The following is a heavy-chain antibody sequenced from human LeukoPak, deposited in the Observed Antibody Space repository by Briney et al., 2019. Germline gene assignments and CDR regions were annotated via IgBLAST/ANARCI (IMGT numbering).Heavy chain of an antibody. CDR2: ISSSGSTI. CDR1: GFTFSSYE. J-gene: IGHJ4*02. CDR3: ARVPSTTRIAAAGPERYYFDY. Sequence: GGSLRLSCAASGFTFSSYEMNWVRQAPGKGLEWVSYISSSGSTIYYADSVKGRFTISRDNAKNSLYLQMNSLRAEDTAVYYCARVPSTTRIAAAGPERYYFDYWGQGTLVTVSS. V-gene: IGHV3-48*03. D-gene: IGHD6-13*01.